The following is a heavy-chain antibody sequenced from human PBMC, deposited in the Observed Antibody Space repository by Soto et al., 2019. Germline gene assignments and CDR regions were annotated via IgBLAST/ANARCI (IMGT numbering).Heavy chain of an antibody. Sequence: PGVSLRLSCAASVFTLRTYTMNWVRQAPGKGLEWVSSISISSSDRYYADSVRGRFTISRDNAKNALYLQMNSLRADDTAVYFCVRGMNPLFGGQGTLVTVSS. CDR2: ISISSSDR. V-gene: IGHV3-21*06. CDR1: VFTLRTYT. J-gene: IGHJ4*01. CDR3: VRGMNPLF.